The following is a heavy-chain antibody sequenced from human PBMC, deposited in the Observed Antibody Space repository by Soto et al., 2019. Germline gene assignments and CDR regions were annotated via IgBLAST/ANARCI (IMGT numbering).Heavy chain of an antibody. CDR1: GFTFSSYG. CDR3: AKDSNYDFWSGTYYYYYYMDV. V-gene: IGHV3-30*18. J-gene: IGHJ6*03. CDR2: ISYDGSNK. D-gene: IGHD3-3*01. Sequence: GGSLRLSCAASGFTFSSYGMHWVRQAPGKGLEWVAVISYDGSNKYYADSVKGRFTISRDNSKNTLYLQMNSLRAEDTAVYYCAKDSNYDFWSGTYYYYYYMDVWGKGTTVTVSS.